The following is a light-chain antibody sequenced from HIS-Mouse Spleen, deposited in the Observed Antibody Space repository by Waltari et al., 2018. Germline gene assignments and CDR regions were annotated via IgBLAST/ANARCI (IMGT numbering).Light chain of an antibody. J-gene: IGKJ3*01. CDR2: GAS. CDR3: QPYGSSPFT. V-gene: IGKV3-20*01. Sequence: EIVLTQSPGTLSLSPGERATLSCRASQSVSSSYLAWYQQKPGQAPRLLIYGASSRATGIPDRFSGRGSRTDFTLTISRLEPEDFAVYYCQPYGSSPFTFGPGTKVDIK. CDR1: QSVSSSY.